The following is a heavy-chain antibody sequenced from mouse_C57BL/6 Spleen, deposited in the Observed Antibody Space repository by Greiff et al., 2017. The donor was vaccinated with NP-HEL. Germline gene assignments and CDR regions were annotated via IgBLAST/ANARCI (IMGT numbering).Heavy chain of an antibody. CDR3: AREGYYYGSSPYYAMDY. Sequence: QVQLQQPGAELVRPGSSVKLSCKASGYTFTSYWMDWVKQRPGQGLEWIGNIYPSDSETHYNQKFKDKATLTVDKSSSTAYMQLSSLTSEDSAVYYCAREGYYYGSSPYYAMDYWGQGTSVTVSS. D-gene: IGHD1-1*01. CDR1: GYTFTSYW. V-gene: IGHV1-61*01. CDR2: IYPSDSET. J-gene: IGHJ4*01.